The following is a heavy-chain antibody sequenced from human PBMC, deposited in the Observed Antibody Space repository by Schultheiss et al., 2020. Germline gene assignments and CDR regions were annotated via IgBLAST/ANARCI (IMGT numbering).Heavy chain of an antibody. CDR1: GFTFSSYS. Sequence: GGSLRLSCAASGFTFSSYSMNWVRQAPGKGLEWVSCISSSRSYIYYADSVKGRFTISRDNAKNSLYLQMNSLRAEDTAVYYCARDGKYFYGMDVWGQGTTVTVSS. CDR2: ISSSRSYI. V-gene: IGHV3-21*01. CDR3: ARDGKYFYGMDV. J-gene: IGHJ6*02.